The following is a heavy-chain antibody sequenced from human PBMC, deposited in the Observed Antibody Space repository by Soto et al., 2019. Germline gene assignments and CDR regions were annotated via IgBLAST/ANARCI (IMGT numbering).Heavy chain of an antibody. Sequence: QVQLVESGGGVVQPGRSLRLSYAASGFTFSSYGMHWVRQAPGKGLEWVAVISYDGSNKYYADSVKGRFTISRDNSKNTLYLQMNSLRAEDTAVYYCAKGPTPYCSSTSCYDLDPWGQGTLVTVSS. CDR1: GFTFSSYG. CDR3: AKGPTPYCSSTSCYDLDP. V-gene: IGHV3-30*18. J-gene: IGHJ5*02. CDR2: ISYDGSNK. D-gene: IGHD2-2*01.